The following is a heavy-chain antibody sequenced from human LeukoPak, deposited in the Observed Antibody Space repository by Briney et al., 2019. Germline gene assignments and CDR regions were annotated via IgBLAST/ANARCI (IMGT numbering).Heavy chain of an antibody. Sequence: GGSLRLSCAASGFTFTSYAMSWVRQAPGKGLEWVSAISDTGSVTYYADSVKGRFAISRDNSKNRVYMQMNSLRAEDTAVYYCAKAYYDIETGYYSPFDYWGQGTLVTVSS. V-gene: IGHV3-23*01. J-gene: IGHJ4*02. CDR1: GFTFTSYA. CDR3: AKAYYDIETGYYSPFDY. CDR2: ISDTGSVT. D-gene: IGHD3-9*01.